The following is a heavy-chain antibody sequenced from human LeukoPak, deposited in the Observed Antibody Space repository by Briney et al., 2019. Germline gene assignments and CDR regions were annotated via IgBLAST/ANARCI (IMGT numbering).Heavy chain of an antibody. J-gene: IGHJ5*02. CDR2: IKQDGSAK. D-gene: IGHD7-27*01. CDR1: GITFSSSW. Sequence: PGESLRLSCAASGITFSSSWMSWVRQAPGKGLEWVAHIKQDGSAKNYVDSVKGRFTISRDNAKNSLDLQMNSLRAEDMAVYYCAGVRSGNWFDPWGQGTLVTVSS. CDR3: AGVRSGNWFDP. V-gene: IGHV3-7*01.